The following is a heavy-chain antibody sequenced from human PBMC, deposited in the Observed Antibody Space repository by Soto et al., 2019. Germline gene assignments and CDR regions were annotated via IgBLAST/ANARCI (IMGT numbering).Heavy chain of an antibody. D-gene: IGHD2-2*01. J-gene: IGHJ6*03. CDR3: ARDFHLFTITSGYYYYMDV. CDR1: GFTFSAYW. V-gene: IGHV3-7*01. CDR2: INQDGSGE. Sequence: EVQLVESGGDLVQPGGSLRLSCAASGFTFSAYWMSWVRQAPGKGLEWVANINQDGSGEYYVDSVKARFTISRDNAKNSLELQMNSLRAEDTAVYYCARDFHLFTITSGYYYYMDVWGEGTTVTVSS.